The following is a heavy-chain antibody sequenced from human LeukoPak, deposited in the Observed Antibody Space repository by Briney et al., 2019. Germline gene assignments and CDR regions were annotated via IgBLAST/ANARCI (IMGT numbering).Heavy chain of an antibody. J-gene: IGHJ4*02. Sequence: GGTLRLSCAASGFTFSSYGMSWVRQAPGKGLEWVSAISGSGGSTYYADSVKGRFTISRDNSKNTLYLQMNSLRAEDTAVYYCANAAYGSGSYYNEPPDYWGQGTLVTVSS. CDR2: ISGSGGST. V-gene: IGHV3-23*01. D-gene: IGHD3-10*01. CDR1: GFTFSSYG. CDR3: ANAAYGSGSYYNEPPDY.